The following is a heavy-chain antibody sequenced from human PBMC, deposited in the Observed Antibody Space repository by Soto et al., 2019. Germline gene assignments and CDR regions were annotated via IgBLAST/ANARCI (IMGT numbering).Heavy chain of an antibody. Sequence: SETLSLTCTVSGGSVSSGSYYWSWIRQPPGKGLEWIGYIYYGGSTNYNPSLKSRVTISVDTSKNQFSLKLSSVTAADTAVYYCARESPQYYDSSGTVDYWGQGTLVTVSS. J-gene: IGHJ4*02. V-gene: IGHV4-61*01. CDR1: GGSVSSGSYY. CDR3: ARESPQYYDSSGTVDY. D-gene: IGHD3-22*01. CDR2: IYYGGST.